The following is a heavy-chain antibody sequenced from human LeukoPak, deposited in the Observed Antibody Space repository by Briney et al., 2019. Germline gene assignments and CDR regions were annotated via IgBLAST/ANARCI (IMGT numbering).Heavy chain of an antibody. CDR3: AKRGQDIVVVVAATPLDS. D-gene: IGHD2-15*01. V-gene: IGHV3-23*01. J-gene: IGHJ4*02. Sequence: PGGSLRLSCAASGFTFSSYAMSWVRQAPGKGLEWVSAISGASGHTYYADSVKGRFTISRDNSKNTLYLQMNSLRAEDTALYYCAKRGQDIVVVVAATPLDSWGQGTLVTVSS. CDR2: ISGASGHT. CDR1: GFTFSSYA.